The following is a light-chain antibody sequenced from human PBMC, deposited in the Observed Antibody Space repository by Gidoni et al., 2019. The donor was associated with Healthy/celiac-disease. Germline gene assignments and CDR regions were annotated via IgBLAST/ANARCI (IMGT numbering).Light chain of an antibody. J-gene: IGKJ1*01. V-gene: IGKV3-20*01. CDR2: GAS. CDR3: QQYGRT. Sequence: EIVLTQSPGTLSLSPGERATLSCRASQSVSSSYLAWYQQKPGQAPRLLIYGASSRATGIPDRFSGSGSGIDFTLTISRLEPEDFAVYYCQQYGRTFXQXTKVEIK. CDR1: QSVSSSY.